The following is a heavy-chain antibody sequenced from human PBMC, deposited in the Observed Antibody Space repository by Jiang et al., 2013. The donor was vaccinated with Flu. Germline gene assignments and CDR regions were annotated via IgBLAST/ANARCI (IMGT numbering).Heavy chain of an antibody. V-gene: IGHV3-30-3*01. Sequence: PGRSLRLSCAASGFTFSSYAMHWVRQAPGKGLEWVAVISYDGSNKYYADSVKGRFTISRDNSKNTLYLQMNSLRAEDTAVYYCARGGKGSGSYRIRYYYFDYWGQGTLVTVSS. CDR2: ISYDGSNK. CDR1: GFTFSSYA. CDR3: ARGGKGSGSYRIRYYYFDY. D-gene: IGHD1-26*01. J-gene: IGHJ4*02.